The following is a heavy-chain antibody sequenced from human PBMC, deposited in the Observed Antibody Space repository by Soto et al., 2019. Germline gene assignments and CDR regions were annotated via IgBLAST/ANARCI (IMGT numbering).Heavy chain of an antibody. V-gene: IGHV1-3*01. D-gene: IGHD3-10*01. J-gene: IGHJ4*02. CDR3: ARATYMGQGVTKYYFDY. CDR2: INAGNGNT. Sequence: QVQLVQSGAEVKKPGASVKVSCKAYGYTFISSAMHWVRQAPGQRLEWMGWINAGNGNTKYSQKFQGRVAITRDTSASTAYMELSSLRSEDTAVYYCARATYMGQGVTKYYFDYWGQGTLVTVSS. CDR1: GYTFISSA.